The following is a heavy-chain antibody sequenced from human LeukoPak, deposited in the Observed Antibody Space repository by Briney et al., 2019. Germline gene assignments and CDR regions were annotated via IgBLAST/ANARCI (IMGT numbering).Heavy chain of an antibody. CDR1: GFTFSSYS. CDR2: ISGSGGST. D-gene: IGHD3/OR15-3a*01. Sequence: PGGSLRLSCAASGFTFSSYSMSWVRQAPGKGLEWVSVISGSGGSTYPADSVKGRFTISRDNSKNTLYLQMNSLRAEDTAVYYCAKGLNWNYDYDMDVWGQGTTVTVSS. J-gene: IGHJ6*02. CDR3: AKGLNWNYDYDMDV. V-gene: IGHV3-23*01.